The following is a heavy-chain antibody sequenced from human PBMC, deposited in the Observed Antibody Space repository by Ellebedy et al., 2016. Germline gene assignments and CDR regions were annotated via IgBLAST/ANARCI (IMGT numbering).Heavy chain of an antibody. CDR2: ISSSSSTI. Sequence: GGSLRLSCAASGLTFSSYSMNWVRQAPGKGLEWVSYISSSSSTIYYADSVKGRFTISRDNAKNSLYLQMSSLRAEDTAVYYCARDQGEWLRHNGMDVWGQGTTVTVSS. CDR3: ARDQGEWLRHNGMDV. V-gene: IGHV3-48*04. CDR1: GLTFSSYS. D-gene: IGHD3-10*01. J-gene: IGHJ6*02.